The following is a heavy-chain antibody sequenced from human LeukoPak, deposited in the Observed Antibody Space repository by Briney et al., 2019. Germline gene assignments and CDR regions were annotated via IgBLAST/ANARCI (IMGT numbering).Heavy chain of an antibody. D-gene: IGHD6-13*01. V-gene: IGHV3-48*04. CDR3: AKDAGSSSWYRYFQH. CDR2: ISSGSGTI. Sequence: GGSLRLSCAASGFTFSSYSMNWVRQAPGKGLEYVSYISSGSGTIYYADSVKGRFTISRDNAKNSLYLQMNSLRAEDTAVYYCAKDAGSSSWYRYFQHWGQGTLVTVSS. J-gene: IGHJ1*01. CDR1: GFTFSSYS.